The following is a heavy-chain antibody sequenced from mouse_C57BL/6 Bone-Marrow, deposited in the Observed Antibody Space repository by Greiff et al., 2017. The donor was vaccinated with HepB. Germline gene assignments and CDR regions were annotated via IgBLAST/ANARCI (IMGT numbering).Heavy chain of an antibody. V-gene: IGHV1-64*01. J-gene: IGHJ2*01. D-gene: IGHD1-1*01. CDR3: ARSGITTVPYYFDY. Sequence: QVQLQQPGAELVKPGASVKLSCKASGYTFTSYWMHWVKQRPGQGLEWIGMIHPNSGSTNYNEKFKSKATLTVDKSSSTAYMQLSSLTSEDSAVYYCARSGITTVPYYFDYWGQGTTLTVSS. CDR1: GYTFTSYW. CDR2: IHPNSGST.